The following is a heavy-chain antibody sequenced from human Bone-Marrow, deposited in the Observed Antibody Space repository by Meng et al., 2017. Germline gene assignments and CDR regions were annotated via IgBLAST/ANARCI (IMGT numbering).Heavy chain of an antibody. D-gene: IGHD4-17*01. Sequence: SETLSLTCAVSGYSISSGYSWGWIRQPPGKGLEWIGSIYHSGSTYYNPSLKSRVTISVDTSKNQFSLKLSSVTAADTAVYYCASWGANYGDYSYDAFDIWGQGTMVTVSS. CDR3: ASWGANYGDYSYDAFDI. J-gene: IGHJ3*02. CDR2: IYHSGST. CDR1: GYSISSGYS. V-gene: IGHV4-38-2*01.